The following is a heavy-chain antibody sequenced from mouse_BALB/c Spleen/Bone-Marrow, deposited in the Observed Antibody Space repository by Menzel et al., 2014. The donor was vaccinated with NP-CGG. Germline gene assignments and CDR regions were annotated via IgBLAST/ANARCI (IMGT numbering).Heavy chain of an antibody. CDR3: ARLNYYGNLFG. D-gene: IGHD1-1*01. CDR2: INPDSSTI. J-gene: IGHJ1*01. Sequence: VQLKESGGGLVQPGGSLKLSCAASGFDFSRFWMSWVRQAPGKGLEWIGEINPDSSTINYTPSLKDKFIISRDNAKNTLYLQMSKVRSEDTALYYCARLNYYGNLFGWGAGTTVTVSS. CDR1: GFDFSRFW. V-gene: IGHV4-1*02.